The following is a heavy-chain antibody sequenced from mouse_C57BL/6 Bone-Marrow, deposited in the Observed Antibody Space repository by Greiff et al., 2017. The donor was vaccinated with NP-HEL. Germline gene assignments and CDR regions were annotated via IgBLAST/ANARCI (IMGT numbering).Heavy chain of an antibody. Sequence: VQLQQSGPELVKPGASVKISCKASGYAFSSSWMNWVKQRPGKGLEWIGRIYPGDGATNYNGKFKGKATLTADKSSSTAYMQLSSLTSEDSAVYFCGSSSYAWFAYWGQGALVTVSA. J-gene: IGHJ3*01. D-gene: IGHD1-1*01. V-gene: IGHV1-82*01. CDR3: GSSSYAWFAY. CDR2: IYPGDGAT. CDR1: GYAFSSSW.